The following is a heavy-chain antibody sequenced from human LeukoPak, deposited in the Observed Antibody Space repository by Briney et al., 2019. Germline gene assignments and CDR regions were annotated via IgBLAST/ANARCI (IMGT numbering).Heavy chain of an antibody. Sequence: ASVKVSCRASGYTFTGYYMHWVRQAPGQGLEWMGRIIPIFGTANYAQKFQGRVTITTDESTSTAYMELSSLRSEDTAVYYCARGPYYDSSENWFDPWGQGTLVTVSS. V-gene: IGHV1-69*05. CDR2: IIPIFGTA. CDR1: GYTFTGYY. J-gene: IGHJ5*02. CDR3: ARGPYYDSSENWFDP. D-gene: IGHD3-22*01.